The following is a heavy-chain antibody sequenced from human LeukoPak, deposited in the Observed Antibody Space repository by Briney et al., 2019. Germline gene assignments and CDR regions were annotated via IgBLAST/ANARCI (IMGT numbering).Heavy chain of an antibody. D-gene: IGHD3-22*01. V-gene: IGHV3-21*01. CDR3: ARTSDTSGRLYWYFDL. CDR2: ISTSSSYI. J-gene: IGHJ2*01. Sequence: KSGGSLRLSCAASAFTFSSYSMNWVRQAPGKGLEWVSFISTSSSYIHYVDSVKGRFTISRDNAKNSLYLQMNSLRAEDTAVYYCARTSDTSGRLYWYFDLWGRGPLVTVSS. CDR1: AFTFSSYS.